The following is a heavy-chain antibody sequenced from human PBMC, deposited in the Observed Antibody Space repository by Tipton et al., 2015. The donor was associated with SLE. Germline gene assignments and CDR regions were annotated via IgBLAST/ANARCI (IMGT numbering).Heavy chain of an antibody. CDR1: GGSISSGGYY. CDR3: ARHHYSNYVHDY. J-gene: IGHJ4*02. D-gene: IGHD4-11*01. Sequence: TLSLTCTVSGGSISSGGYYWSWIRQPPGKGLEWIGSIYYSGSTYYNPSLKSRVTISVGTSKNQFSLKLSSVTAADTAVYYCARHHYSNYVHDYWGQGTLVTVSS. CDR2: IYYSGST. V-gene: IGHV4-39*07.